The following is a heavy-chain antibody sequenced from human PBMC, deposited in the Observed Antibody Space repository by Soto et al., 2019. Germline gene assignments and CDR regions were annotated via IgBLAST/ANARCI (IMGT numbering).Heavy chain of an antibody. V-gene: IGHV3-21*01. CDR2: ISSSSSYI. J-gene: IGHJ4*02. D-gene: IGHD6-13*01. Sequence: GLEWVSSISSSSSYIHYADSVXXRFTISRDNAKNSLYLQMNSPRAEDTAVYYCARDDEAAAGTIGGLDYWGQGTLVTVSS. CDR3: ARDDEAAAGTIGGLDY.